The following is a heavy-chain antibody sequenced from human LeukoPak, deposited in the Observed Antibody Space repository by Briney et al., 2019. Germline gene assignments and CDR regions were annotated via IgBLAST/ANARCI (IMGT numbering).Heavy chain of an antibody. CDR2: IYTSGGT. V-gene: IGHV4-4*07. CDR1: GGSISSYY. J-gene: IGHJ4*02. CDR3: VTNSIGYCSGGNCYQVSDS. D-gene: IGHD2-15*01. Sequence: SETLSLTCTVSGGSISSYYWSWIRQPAGKGLEWIGRIYTSGGTNYNPSLKSRVTMSIDTSKNQFSLKLSSVTAADTAVYYCVTNSIGYCSGGNCYQVSDSWGQGSLVTVSS.